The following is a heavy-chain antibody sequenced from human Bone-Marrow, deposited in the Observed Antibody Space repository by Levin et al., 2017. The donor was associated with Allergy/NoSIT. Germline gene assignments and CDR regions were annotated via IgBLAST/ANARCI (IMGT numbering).Heavy chain of an antibody. D-gene: IGHD6-19*01. CDR1: GGPFNGYY. J-gene: IGHJ4*02. CDR2: INHSGRT. V-gene: IGHV4-34*01. Sequence: SETLSLTCAVSGGPFNGYYTTWIRQSPGKGLKWIGQINHSGRTNYNPSLRSRIMMSVDTSQNQFSLRLTSVTAADGGVFYCAGGPHTSAWYTYWGQGTLVTVS. CDR3: AGGPHTSAWYTY.